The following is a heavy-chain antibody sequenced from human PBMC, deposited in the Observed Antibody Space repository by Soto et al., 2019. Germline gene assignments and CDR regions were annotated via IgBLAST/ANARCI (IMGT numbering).Heavy chain of an antibody. CDR3: ARGRFRIAAAFRWFDP. CDR1: WGSVSGYY. V-gene: IGHV4-34*01. J-gene: IGHJ5*02. D-gene: IGHD6-13*01. Sequence: LSLTCAVDWGSVSGYYLSFIRHPPGKGLEWIGEINHSGSTNYNPSLKSRVTISVDTSKNQFSLKLSSVTAADTAVYYCARGRFRIAAAFRWFDPWGQGTLVTVSS. CDR2: INHSGST.